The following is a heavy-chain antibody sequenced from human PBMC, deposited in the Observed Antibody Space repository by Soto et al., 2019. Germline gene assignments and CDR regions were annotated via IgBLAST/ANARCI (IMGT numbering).Heavy chain of an antibody. V-gene: IGHV4-38-2*02. CDR1: GDSISSAYY. Sequence: PSETLSLTCAVSGDSISSAYYWGWIRQPPGKGLEWIGSIFHSGNTYYNSSLKSRVTVSVDMSKNHFSPKLSSVTAADTAVYYCARDSYSGGTCPHDVFDIWGQGTKVTVSS. D-gene: IGHD2-15*01. CDR2: IFHSGNT. CDR3: ARDSYSGGTCPHDVFDI. J-gene: IGHJ3*02.